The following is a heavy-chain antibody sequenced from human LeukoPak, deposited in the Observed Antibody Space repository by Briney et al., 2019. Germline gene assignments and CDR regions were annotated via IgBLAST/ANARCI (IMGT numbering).Heavy chain of an antibody. CDR2: ISYDGSNK. Sequence: GGSLRLSCAASGFTFSSYGMHWVRQAPGKGLEWVAVISYDGSNKYYADSVKGRFTISIDNSKNTLYLQMNSLRAEDTAVYYCAKDYDYVWGSYRYPLGYWGQGTLVTVSS. CDR1: GFTFSSYG. D-gene: IGHD3-16*02. CDR3: AKDYDYVWGSYRYPLGY. V-gene: IGHV3-30*18. J-gene: IGHJ4*02.